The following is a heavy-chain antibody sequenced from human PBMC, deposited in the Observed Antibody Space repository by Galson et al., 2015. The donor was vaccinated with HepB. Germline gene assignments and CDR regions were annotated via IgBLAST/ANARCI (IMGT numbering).Heavy chain of an antibody. CDR3: ARAFLVAGYNDY. D-gene: IGHD6-19*01. V-gene: IGHV1-18*01. J-gene: IGHJ4*02. Sequence: SVKVSCKASGYTLTSYGISWVRQAPGQGLEWMGWISAYNGNTNYAQKLQGRVTMTTDTSTSTAYMELRSLRSDDTAVYYCARAFLVAGYNDYWGQGTLVTVSS. CDR1: GYTLTSYG. CDR2: ISAYNGNT.